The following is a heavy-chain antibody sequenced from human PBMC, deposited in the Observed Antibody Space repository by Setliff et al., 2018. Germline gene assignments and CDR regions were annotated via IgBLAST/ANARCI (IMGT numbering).Heavy chain of an antibody. J-gene: IGHJ3*02. CDR1: GYTLTELS. V-gene: IGHV1-24*01. Sequence: ASVKVSCKVSGYTLTELSMHWVRQAPGKGLEWMGGFDPEDGETIYAQKFQGRVTMTEDTSTDAAYMELSSLRSEDTAVYYCATNLNCGSLTPDAFDIWGQGTMVTV. CDR2: FDPEDGET. D-gene: IGHD1-26*01. CDR3: ATNLNCGSLTPDAFDI.